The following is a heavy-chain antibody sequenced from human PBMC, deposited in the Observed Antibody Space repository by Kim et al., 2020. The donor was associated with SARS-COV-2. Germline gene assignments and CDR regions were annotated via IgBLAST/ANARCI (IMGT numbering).Heavy chain of an antibody. CDR2: IYPGDSDT. CDR3: GSLNYYDSSGYHDAFDI. CDR1: GYSFTSYW. V-gene: IGHV5-51*01. J-gene: IGHJ3*02. D-gene: IGHD3-22*01. Sequence: GESLKISCKGSGYSFTSYWIGWVRQMPGKGLEWMGIIYPGDSDTRYSPSFQGQVTISADKSISTAYLQWSSLKASDTAMYYCGSLNYYDSSGYHDAFDIWGQGTMVAVSS.